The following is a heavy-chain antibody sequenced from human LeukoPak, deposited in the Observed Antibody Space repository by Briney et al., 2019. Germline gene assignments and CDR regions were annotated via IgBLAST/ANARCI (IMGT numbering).Heavy chain of an antibody. V-gene: IGHV3-11*01. CDR1: GFIFSDYY. J-gene: IGHJ4*02. Sequence: GGSLRLSCAASGFIFSDYYMSWIRQGPGKGLEWVSYISSGGSTISYADSVKGRFTISRDNAKNSLYLHMNNLRVEDTAVYYCARGHYDTCLYRYWGQGTLVAVSS. D-gene: IGHD3-22*01. CDR2: ISSGGSTI. CDR3: ARGHYDTCLYRY.